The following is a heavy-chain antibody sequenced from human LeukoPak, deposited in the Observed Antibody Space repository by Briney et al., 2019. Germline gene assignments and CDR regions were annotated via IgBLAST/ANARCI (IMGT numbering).Heavy chain of an antibody. CDR1: GFTFINFE. J-gene: IGHJ4*02. V-gene: IGHV3-21*01. CDR2: ITTSSSYI. Sequence: GGSLRLSCVASGFTFINFEMNWVRQAPGKGLEWVSSITTSSSYIYYADSVKGRFTISRDNAKNSLYLQMNSLRAEDTAVYYCARHVVALGFDYWGQGTLVTVSS. CDR3: ARHVVALGFDY. D-gene: IGHD3-22*01.